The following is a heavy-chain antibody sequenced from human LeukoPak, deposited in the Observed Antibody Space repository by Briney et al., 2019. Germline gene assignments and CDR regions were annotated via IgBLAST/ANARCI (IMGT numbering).Heavy chain of an antibody. CDR3: ARKYCSGGSCQINNWFDP. CDR1: GGTFSSYA. J-gene: IGHJ5*02. Sequence: SVKVSCKASGGTFSSYAISWVRQAPGQGLEWMGGIIPIFGTANYAQKFQGRVTITADESTSTAYMELSSLRSEGTAVYYCARKYCSGGSCQINNWFDPWGQGTLVTVSS. V-gene: IGHV1-69*01. D-gene: IGHD2-15*01. CDR2: IIPIFGTA.